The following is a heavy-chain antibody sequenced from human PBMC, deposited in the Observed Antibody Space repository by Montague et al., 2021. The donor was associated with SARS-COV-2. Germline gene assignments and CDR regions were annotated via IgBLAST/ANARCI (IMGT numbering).Heavy chain of an antibody. J-gene: IGHJ4*02. CDR2: XXWDDDK. V-gene: IGHV2-70*01. D-gene: IGHD4-23*01. CDR3: ARSYGTTVVTRAFDY. CDR1: GFSLSTSGMC. Sequence: PALVKPTQTLTLTCTFSGFSLSTSGMCVSWIRQPPGKALEWLTLXXWDDDKYYSTSLKTRPTISKDTSKNQVVLTMTNMDPVDTATYHCARSYGTTVVTRAFDYWGQGTLVTVSS.